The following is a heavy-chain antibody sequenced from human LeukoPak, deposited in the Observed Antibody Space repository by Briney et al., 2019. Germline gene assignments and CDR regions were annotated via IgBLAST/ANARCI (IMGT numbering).Heavy chain of an antibody. Sequence: GGSLRLSCAASGFSFSSYEMNWVRQAPGKGLEWISYISASGTLTHYADSVEGRFTISRDNAKNSLYLQMHSLRGEDTAVYYCARDGTPIYSSGWVYMDVWGKETTVTISS. D-gene: IGHD6-25*01. CDR1: GFSFSSYE. V-gene: IGHV3-48*03. CDR3: ARDGTPIYSSGWVYMDV. CDR2: ISASGTLT. J-gene: IGHJ6*04.